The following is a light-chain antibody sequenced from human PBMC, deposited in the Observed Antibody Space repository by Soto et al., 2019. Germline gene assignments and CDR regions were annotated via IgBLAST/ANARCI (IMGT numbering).Light chain of an antibody. V-gene: IGKV3-15*01. Sequence: EIVMTQSPATLSVSPGERATLSCRASQSVSSNLAWYQQKPGQAPRLLIYGASTRATGIPARFSGRGFGTEFPLTISSLQSEGFAIYYCQQYYNWPLTFRGGTKVEIK. CDR2: GAS. J-gene: IGKJ4*01. CDR1: QSVSSN. CDR3: QQYYNWPLT.